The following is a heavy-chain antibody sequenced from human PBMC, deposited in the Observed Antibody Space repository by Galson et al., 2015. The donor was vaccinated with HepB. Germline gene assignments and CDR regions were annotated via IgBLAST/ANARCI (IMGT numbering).Heavy chain of an antibody. CDR3: ARTRPLNINSAKRDAFDI. V-gene: IGHV2-70*11. CDR1: GFSLSTSGMC. J-gene: IGHJ3*02. Sequence: PALVKPTQTLTLTCTFSGFSLSTSGMCVSWIRQPPGKALEWLARIDWDDDKYHSTSLKTRLTISKDTSKNQVVLTMTNMDPVDTATYYCARTRPLNINSAKRDAFDIWGQGTMVTVSS. CDR2: IDWDDDK. D-gene: IGHD4-23*01.